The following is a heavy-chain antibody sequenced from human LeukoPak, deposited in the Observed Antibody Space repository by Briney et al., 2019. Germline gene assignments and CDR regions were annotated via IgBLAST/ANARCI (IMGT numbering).Heavy chain of an antibody. CDR3: ARGRSSSGYYYKPLDY. D-gene: IGHD3-22*01. CDR1: GYSFTSYW. Sequence: GESLKISCKGSGYSFTSYWIGWVRQMPGKGLEWMGIIYPGDSDTRYSPSFQGQVTISADKSISTAYLQWSSLKASDTAMYYCARGRSSSGYYYKPLDYWGQGTLVTVSS. J-gene: IGHJ4*02. V-gene: IGHV5-51*01. CDR2: IYPGDSDT.